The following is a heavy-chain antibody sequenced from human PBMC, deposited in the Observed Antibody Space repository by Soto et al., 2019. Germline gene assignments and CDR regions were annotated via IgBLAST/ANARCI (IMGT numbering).Heavy chain of an antibody. CDR1: GFTVSSNY. CDR3: ARDLTYYYDSSGFGGYYYYGMDV. D-gene: IGHD3-22*01. J-gene: IGHJ6*02. V-gene: IGHV3-53*01. Sequence: GGSLRLSCAASGFTVSSNYMSWVRQAPGKGLEWVSVIYSGGSTYYADSVKGRFTISRDNSKNTLYLQMNSLRAEDTAVYYCARDLTYYYDSSGFGGYYYYGMDVWGQGTTVTVSS. CDR2: IYSGGST.